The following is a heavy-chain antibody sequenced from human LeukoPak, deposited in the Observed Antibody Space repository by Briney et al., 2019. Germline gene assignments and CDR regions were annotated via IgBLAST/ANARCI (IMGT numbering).Heavy chain of an antibody. D-gene: IGHD1-26*01. Sequence: PGGSLRLSCAASGFTFSSYAMSWVRQAPGKGLEWVSAISGSGGSTHYADSVKGRFTISRDNSKNTLYLQMNSLRAEDTAVYYCAKDRGSYYAEYFQHWGQGTLVTVSS. V-gene: IGHV3-23*01. CDR1: GFTFSSYA. CDR3: AKDRGSYYAEYFQH. J-gene: IGHJ1*01. CDR2: ISGSGGST.